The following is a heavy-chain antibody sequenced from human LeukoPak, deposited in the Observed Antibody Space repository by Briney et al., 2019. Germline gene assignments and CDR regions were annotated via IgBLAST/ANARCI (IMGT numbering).Heavy chain of an antibody. J-gene: IGHJ5*02. CDR3: ARRGEVVTAIWNWFDP. CDR2: IKQDGSEN. V-gene: IGHV3-7*05. Sequence: GGSLRLSCAASRFTFSSYWMSWVRQAPGKGLEWVANIKQDGSENFYVDSVKGRFTISRDNAKNSLYLQMNSLRAEDTAVYYCARRGEVVTAIWNWFDPWGQGTLVTVSS. D-gene: IGHD2-21*02. CDR1: RFTFSSYW.